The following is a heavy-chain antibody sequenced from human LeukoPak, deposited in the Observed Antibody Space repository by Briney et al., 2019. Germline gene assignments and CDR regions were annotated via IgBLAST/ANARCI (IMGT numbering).Heavy chain of an antibody. J-gene: IGHJ5*02. Sequence: PSQTLSLTCIVSGGSISSGGHPWRWIRQSPGKGLEWIGYIYDSGSTFYNPSLKSRVTMSIDRSNNQFSLKLSSVTAADTAVYYCARESNINNWFDPWGQGTLVTVSS. CDR1: GGSISSGGHP. D-gene: IGHD2/OR15-2a*01. CDR2: IYDSGST. CDR3: ARESNINNWFDP. V-gene: IGHV4-30-2*06.